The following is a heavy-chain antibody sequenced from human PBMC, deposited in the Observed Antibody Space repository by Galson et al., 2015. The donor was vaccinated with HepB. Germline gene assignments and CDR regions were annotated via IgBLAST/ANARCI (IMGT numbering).Heavy chain of an antibody. V-gene: IGHV3-23*01. CDR2: ISGSSGST. Sequence: SLRLSCAASGFTFSSYAMSWVRQAPGKGLEWVSAISGSSGSTYYADSVKGRFTISRDNSKNTLYLQMNSLGAEDTAVYYCAKDRIVGATTPFDYWGQGTLVTVSS. J-gene: IGHJ4*02. D-gene: IGHD1-26*01. CDR3: AKDRIVGATTPFDY. CDR1: GFTFSSYA.